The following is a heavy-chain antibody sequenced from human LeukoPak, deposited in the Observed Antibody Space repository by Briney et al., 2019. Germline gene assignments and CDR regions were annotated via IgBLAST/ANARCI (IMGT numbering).Heavy chain of an antibody. CDR1: GGSISTAY. D-gene: IGHD1-26*01. V-gene: IGHV4-59*08. Sequence: SETLSLTCTVSGGSISTAYWSWIRQPPGKGLEYIAFIHYSGHTNYSPSLKSRVTISIDTSKNQFSLKLSSVTAADTAVYFCARLGKEVTYTAYYLDYWGQGTLVTVSS. CDR3: ARLGKEVTYTAYYLDY. J-gene: IGHJ4*02. CDR2: IHYSGHT.